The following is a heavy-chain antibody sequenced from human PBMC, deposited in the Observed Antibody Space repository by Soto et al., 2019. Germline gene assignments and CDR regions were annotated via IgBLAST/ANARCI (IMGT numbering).Heavy chain of an antibody. V-gene: IGHV1-8*01. J-gene: IGHJ6*02. Sequence: QVQLVQSGAEVKKPGASVKVSCKASGYTFTSYDINWVRQATGQGLEWRGWMNPNSGGNTGYAQRCKGRVTXXRXTXXSTAYMELGSLRSENTAVYYCAGVSLTIGGNGMDVWGQGARVTVSS. D-gene: IGHD3-16*01. CDR3: AGVSLTIGGNGMDV. CDR2: MNPNSGGNT. CDR1: GYTFTSYD.